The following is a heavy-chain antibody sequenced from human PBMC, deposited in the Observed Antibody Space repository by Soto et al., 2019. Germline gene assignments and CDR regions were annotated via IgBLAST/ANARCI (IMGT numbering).Heavy chain of an antibody. J-gene: IGHJ4*02. Sequence: SETLSLTCAVYSGSFSGYYCSWIRQPPGKGLEWIGEIYHGLSIVYNPSLKSRVTISGDSSKNQFSLKLSSVTAADTAVYYCARHGGYYFDYWGQGTLVTVSS. CDR2: IYHGLSI. V-gene: IGHV4-34*01. CDR1: SGSFSGYY. CDR3: ARHGGYYFDY. D-gene: IGHD3-16*01.